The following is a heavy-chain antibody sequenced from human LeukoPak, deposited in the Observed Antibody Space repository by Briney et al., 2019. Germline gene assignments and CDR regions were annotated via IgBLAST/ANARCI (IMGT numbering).Heavy chain of an antibody. Sequence: SAKVSCKASGGTFSSYAISWVRQAPGQGLEWMGGIIPIFGTANYAQKFQGRVTITADESTSTAYMELSSLRSEDTAVYYCAAGYCSGGSCYPYYYYGMDVWGQGTTVTVSS. J-gene: IGHJ6*02. CDR3: AAGYCSGGSCYPYYYYGMDV. CDR1: GGTFSSYA. CDR2: IIPIFGTA. D-gene: IGHD2-15*01. V-gene: IGHV1-69*13.